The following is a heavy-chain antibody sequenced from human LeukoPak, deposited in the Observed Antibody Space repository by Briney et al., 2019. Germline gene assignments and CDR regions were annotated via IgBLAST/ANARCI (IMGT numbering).Heavy chain of an antibody. CDR3: ARDMNSGGTLNWFDP. J-gene: IGHJ5*02. V-gene: IGHV1-2*02. D-gene: IGHD2-15*01. CDR1: GYTFTGYY. Sequence: GASVKVSCKASGYTFTGYYMHWVRQAPGQGLEWMGWINPNSGGTNYPQNFQGRVTMTRDTSISTAYMELSRLRSDDTAVYYCARDMNSGGTLNWFDPWGQGTLVTVSS. CDR2: INPNSGGT.